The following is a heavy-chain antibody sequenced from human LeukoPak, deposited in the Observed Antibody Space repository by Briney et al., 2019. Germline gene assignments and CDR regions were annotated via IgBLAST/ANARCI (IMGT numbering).Heavy chain of an antibody. CDR3: ARYCSSSRCLYYYHMDV. CDR1: GFTFSTYS. Sequence: PGGSLRLSCAASGFTFSTYSMNWVRRAPGKGLEWVSSISSASSYIYYADSVKGRFTISRDDAKNSLYLQMNSLRAEDTAVYYCARYCSSSRCLYYYHMDVWGKGTTVTVSS. CDR2: ISSASSYI. V-gene: IGHV3-21*01. J-gene: IGHJ6*03. D-gene: IGHD2-2*01.